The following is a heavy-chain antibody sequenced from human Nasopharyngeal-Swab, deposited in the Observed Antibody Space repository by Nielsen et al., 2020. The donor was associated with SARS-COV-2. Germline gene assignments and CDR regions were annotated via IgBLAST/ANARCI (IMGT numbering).Heavy chain of an antibody. CDR3: ARDTSAEKRGNWFDP. D-gene: IGHD6-25*01. CDR2: INHSGST. CDR1: GGSFSGYY. J-gene: IGHJ5*02. V-gene: IGHV4-34*01. Sequence: SETLSLTCAVYGGSFSGYYWSWIRQPPGKELEWIGEINHSGSTNYNPSLKSRVTISVDTSKKQFSLKLSSVTAADTAVYYCARDTSAEKRGNWFDPWGQGTLVTVSS.